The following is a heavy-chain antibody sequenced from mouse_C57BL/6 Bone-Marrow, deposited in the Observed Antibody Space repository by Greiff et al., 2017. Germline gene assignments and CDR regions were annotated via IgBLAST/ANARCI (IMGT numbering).Heavy chain of an antibody. CDR1: GFTFSSYA. CDR3: ARARFTTVVADYAMDY. J-gene: IGHJ4*01. Sequence: EVKLMESGGGLVKPGGSLKLSCAASGFTFSSYAMSWVRQTPEKRLEWVATISDGGSYTYYPDNVKGRFTISRDNAKNNLYLQMSHLKSEDTAMYYCARARFTTVVADYAMDYWGQGTSVTVSS. CDR2: ISDGGSYT. D-gene: IGHD1-1*01. V-gene: IGHV5-4*03.